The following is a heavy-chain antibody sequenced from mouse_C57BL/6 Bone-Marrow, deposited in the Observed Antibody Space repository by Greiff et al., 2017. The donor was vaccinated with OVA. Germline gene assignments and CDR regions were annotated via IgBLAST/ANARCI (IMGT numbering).Heavy chain of an antibody. V-gene: IGHV1-15*01. J-gene: IGHJ2*01. Sequence: QVQLQQSGAELVRPGASVTLSCKASGYTFTDYEMHWVKQTPGHGLEWIGDIDPETGGTAYNQKFKGKAILTSDKSSSTAYMELRSLTSEDSAVYYCTRKDYGSSYVFDYWGQGTTLTVSS. CDR2: IDPETGGT. D-gene: IGHD1-1*01. CDR1: GYTFTDYE. CDR3: TRKDYGSSYVFDY.